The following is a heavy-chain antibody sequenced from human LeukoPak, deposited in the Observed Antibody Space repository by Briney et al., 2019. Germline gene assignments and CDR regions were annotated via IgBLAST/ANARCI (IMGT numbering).Heavy chain of an antibody. J-gene: IGHJ4*02. V-gene: IGHV3-74*01. D-gene: IGHD1-26*01. Sequence: AGGSLRLSCAASGFTFSGYAMNWVRQAPGKGLVWVSRISGGGSSTSYADSVKGRFTISRDNAKNTLYLQMNSLRAEDTAVYYCARASSVGAIWTIDYWGQGTLVTVSS. CDR2: ISGGGSST. CDR3: ARASSVGAIWTIDY. CDR1: GFTFSGYA.